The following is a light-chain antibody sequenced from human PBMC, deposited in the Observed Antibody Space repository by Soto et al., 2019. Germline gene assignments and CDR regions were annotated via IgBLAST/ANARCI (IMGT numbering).Light chain of an antibody. CDR3: QQYGSSPYT. J-gene: IGKJ2*01. Sequence: EIVLTQSPGTLSLSPGERATLSCRASQSVSSSYLSWYQQKAGQAPRLLISGASTRATGIPARFSGSGSGTDFTLTISRLEPEDFAVYYCQQYGSSPYTFGLGTKVDIK. CDR1: QSVSSSY. CDR2: GAS. V-gene: IGKV3-20*01.